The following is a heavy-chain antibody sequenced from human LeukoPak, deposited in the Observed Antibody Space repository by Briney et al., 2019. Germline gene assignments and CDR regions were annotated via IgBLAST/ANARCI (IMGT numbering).Heavy chain of an antibody. CDR3: AGEGRDIVVVPYYYGMDV. V-gene: IGHV3-48*03. CDR1: GFTFSSYE. J-gene: IGHJ6*04. CDR2: IRSSGSTI. Sequence: PGGSLRLSCAASGFTFSSYEMNWVRQAPGKGLEWVSYIRSSGSTIYYADSVKGRFTISRDNAKNSLYLQMNSLRAEDTAVYYCAGEGRDIVVVPYYYGMDVWGKGTTVTVSS. D-gene: IGHD2-2*01.